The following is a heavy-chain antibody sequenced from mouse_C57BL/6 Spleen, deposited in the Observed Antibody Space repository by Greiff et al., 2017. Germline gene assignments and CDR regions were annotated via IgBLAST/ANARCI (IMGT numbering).Heavy chain of an antibody. Sequence: QVQLQQPGAELVKPGASVKLSCKASGYTFTSYWMHWVKQRPGQGLEWIGMIHPNSGSTNYNEKFKSKATLTVDKSSSTAYMQLSSLTSEDSAVYYCAGDYYGSSYVFADWGQGTLVTVSA. D-gene: IGHD1-1*01. J-gene: IGHJ3*01. CDR2: IHPNSGST. CDR3: AGDYYGSSYVFAD. CDR1: GYTFTSYW. V-gene: IGHV1-64*01.